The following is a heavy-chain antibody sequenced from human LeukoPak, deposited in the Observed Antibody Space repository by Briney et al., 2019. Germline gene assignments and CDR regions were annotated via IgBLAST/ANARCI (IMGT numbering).Heavy chain of an antibody. CDR1: GYTFTSYG. Sequence: GASVKVSCKASGYTFTSYGITWVRQAPGQGLVWMGWISTYNGDTNYAQKLQGGVTMTTDTSTSTAYMELRSLRSDDTAVYYCARVLGMAPTEHYFDYWGQGTLVTVSS. V-gene: IGHV1-18*01. CDR2: ISTYNGDT. J-gene: IGHJ4*02. CDR3: ARVLGMAPTEHYFDY. D-gene: IGHD5-24*01.